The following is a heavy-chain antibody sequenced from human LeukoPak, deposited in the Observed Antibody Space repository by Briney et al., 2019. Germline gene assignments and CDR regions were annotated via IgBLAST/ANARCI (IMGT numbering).Heavy chain of an antibody. CDR2: IYSGGST. CDR3: ARSPPMSQFDY. J-gene: IGHJ4*02. CDR1: GFTFSSYW. Sequence: GGSLRLSCAASGFTFSSYWMSWVRQAPGKGLEWVSVIYSGGSTYYADSVKGRFTISRDNSKNTLYLQMNSLRAEDTAVYYCARSPPMSQFDYWGQGTLVTVSS. V-gene: IGHV3-66*02. D-gene: IGHD3-22*01.